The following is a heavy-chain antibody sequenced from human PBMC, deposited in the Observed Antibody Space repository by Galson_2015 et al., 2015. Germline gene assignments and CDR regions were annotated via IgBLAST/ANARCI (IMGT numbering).Heavy chain of an antibody. CDR2: INSDGSSK. CDR3: ASRDWYAAFDI. V-gene: IGHV3-74*01. CDR1: GFTFSSNW. Sequence: SLRLSCAASGFTFSSNWMHWVRQAPGKGPMWVSRINSDGSSKSYADSVKGRFTISRDNAKNTLYLQMNSLSAEDTAVYYCASRDWYAAFDIWGQGTMVTVSS. J-gene: IGHJ3*02. D-gene: IGHD3/OR15-3a*01.